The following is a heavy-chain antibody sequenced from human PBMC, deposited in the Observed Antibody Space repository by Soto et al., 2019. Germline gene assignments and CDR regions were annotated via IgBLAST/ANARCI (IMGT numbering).Heavy chain of an antibody. CDR2: FDPEDGET. Sequence: ASVKVSCKVSGYTLTELSMHWVRQAPGKGLEWMGGFDPEDGETIYAQKFQGRVTMTEDTSTDTAYMELSSLRSEDTAVYYCATKWDCSSTSCYDPDAFDIWGQGTMVTVSS. J-gene: IGHJ3*02. D-gene: IGHD2-2*01. V-gene: IGHV1-24*01. CDR3: ATKWDCSSTSCYDPDAFDI. CDR1: GYTLTELS.